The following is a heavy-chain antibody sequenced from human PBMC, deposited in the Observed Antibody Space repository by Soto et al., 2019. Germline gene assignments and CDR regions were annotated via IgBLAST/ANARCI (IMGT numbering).Heavy chain of an antibody. D-gene: IGHD3-3*01. V-gene: IGHV1-46*01. Sequence: GASGKVSCKASGYTFTRYYMHWVRQAPGQGLEWMGIINPSGGSTSYAQKFQGRVTMTRDTSTSTVYMELSSLRSEDTAVYYCASAITLFGDDSFEDWGPGTRVNVSS. CDR2: INPSGGST. CDR3: ASAITLFGDDSFED. CDR1: GYTFTRYY. J-gene: IGHJ4*02.